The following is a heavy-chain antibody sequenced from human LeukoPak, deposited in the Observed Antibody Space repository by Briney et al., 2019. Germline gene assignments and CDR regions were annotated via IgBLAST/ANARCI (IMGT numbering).Heavy chain of an antibody. CDR1: GFSFSDYW. V-gene: IGHV3-7*03. D-gene: IGHD6-13*01. Sequence: GGSLRLSCVASGFSFSDYWMSWVRQAPGKGLEWVANIRQDGSDKYYVDSVKGRFTISRDNAKNSLLLQMSSLRAEDTAVYYCARGQAAAGTMGYWGQGTLVTVSS. CDR3: ARGQAAAGTMGY. J-gene: IGHJ4*02. CDR2: IRQDGSDK.